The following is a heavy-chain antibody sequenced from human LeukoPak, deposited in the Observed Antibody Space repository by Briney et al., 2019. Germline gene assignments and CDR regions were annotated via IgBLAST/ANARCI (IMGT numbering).Heavy chain of an antibody. D-gene: IGHD3-9*01. V-gene: IGHV4-59*01. Sequence: NPSETLSLTCTVSGGSISGYYWSWIRQSPGKGLEWIRYISYRGSTKYNSSLKSRATISLDTSKNQFSLKLSSVIAADTAVYYCARGFDGVAGWFDPWGQGTLVIVSS. CDR1: GGSISGYY. J-gene: IGHJ5*02. CDR3: ARGFDGVAGWFDP. CDR2: ISYRGST.